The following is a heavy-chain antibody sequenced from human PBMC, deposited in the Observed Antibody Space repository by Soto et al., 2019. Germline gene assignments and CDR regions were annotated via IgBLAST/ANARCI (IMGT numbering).Heavy chain of an antibody. V-gene: IGHV1-18*01. CDR1: GYGFTSYG. J-gene: IGHJ4*02. CDR3: AREAYCSNTRCSVHYFDY. D-gene: IGHD2-2*01. Sequence: ASVKVSCKASGYGFTSYGISWVRQAPGQGLEWMGWISTYNGNTNYAQKFQDRVTMTTDISTNTVYMELRSLRSDDTAVYYFAREAYCSNTRCSVHYFDYWGQGALVTVSS. CDR2: ISTYNGNT.